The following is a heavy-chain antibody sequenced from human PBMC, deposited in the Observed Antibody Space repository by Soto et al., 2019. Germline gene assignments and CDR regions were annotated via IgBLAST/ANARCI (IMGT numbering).Heavy chain of an antibody. CDR1: GGSFSGYY. J-gene: IGHJ4*02. D-gene: IGHD2-15*01. CDR2: INHSGST. CDR3: ARGGGGKECSGGSCYPTLDY. Sequence: SETLSLTCAVYGGSFSGYYWSWIRQPPGKGLEWIGEINHSGSTNYNPSLKSRVTISVDTSKNQFSLKLSSVTAADTAVYYCARGGGGKECSGGSCYPTLDYWGQGTLVTVSS. V-gene: IGHV4-34*01.